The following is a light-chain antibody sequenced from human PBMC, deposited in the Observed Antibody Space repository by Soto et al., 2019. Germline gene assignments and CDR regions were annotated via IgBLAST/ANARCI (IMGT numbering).Light chain of an antibody. V-gene: IGLV3-1*01. CDR3: QAWDSGTPS. CDR1: KLGDKY. CDR2: QDT. J-gene: IGLJ1*01. Sequence: SYELTQPPSVSVSPGQTATITCSGDKLGDKYACWYQQKPGQSPVLVIYQDTKRPSRIPERFSGSNSGNTATLTISVTQAVDEADYYCQAWDSGTPSFGTGTKLTVL.